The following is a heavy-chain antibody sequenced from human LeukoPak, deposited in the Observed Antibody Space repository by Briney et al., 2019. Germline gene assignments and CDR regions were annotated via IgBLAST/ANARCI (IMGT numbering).Heavy chain of an antibody. J-gene: IGHJ3*02. D-gene: IGHD2-2*01. CDR3: ASRTKGYCSSTSCSPFDAFDI. V-gene: IGHV3-21*01. Sequence: GGSLRLSCAASGFTFSSYSMNWVRQAPGKGLEWVSSISSSSSYIYYADSVKGRFTISRDNAKNSLYLQMNSLRAEDTAVYYCASRTKGYCSSTSCSPFDAFDIWGQGTMVTVSS. CDR1: GFTFSSYS. CDR2: ISSSSSYI.